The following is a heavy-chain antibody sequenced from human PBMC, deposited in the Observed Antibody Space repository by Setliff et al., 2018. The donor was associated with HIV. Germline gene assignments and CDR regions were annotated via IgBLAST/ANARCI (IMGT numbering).Heavy chain of an antibody. CDR2: IYHSGST. CDR1: GGAIDDINW. V-gene: IGHV4-4*02. Sequence: SETLSLTCAVSGGAIDDINWWNWVRQSPGKGLEWIGEIYHSGSTSYNPSLKSRVAIFVDTSKNQFSLKLSSVTAADTAVYYRARVVATSDYWGQGTLVTVSS. CDR3: ARVVATSDY. J-gene: IGHJ4*02. D-gene: IGHD5-12*01.